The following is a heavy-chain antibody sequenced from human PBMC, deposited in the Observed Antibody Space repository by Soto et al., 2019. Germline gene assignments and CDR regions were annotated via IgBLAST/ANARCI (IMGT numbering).Heavy chain of an antibody. Sequence: QVQLVQSGAEVKKPGASVKVSCKASGYTFTSYYMHWVRQAPGQGLEWMGIINTRGGSTSFAQKFQGRVTMTRDTSTRTFYMELSSLRSEDTAVYYCARGLGCSSTSCYTDYYYYGMDVWGQGTTVTVSS. V-gene: IGHV1-46*01. CDR2: INTRGGST. D-gene: IGHD2-2*02. CDR1: GYTFTSYY. J-gene: IGHJ6*02. CDR3: ARGLGCSSTSCYTDYYYYGMDV.